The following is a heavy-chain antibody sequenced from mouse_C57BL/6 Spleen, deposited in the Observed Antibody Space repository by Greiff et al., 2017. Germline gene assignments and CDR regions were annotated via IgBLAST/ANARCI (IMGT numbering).Heavy chain of an antibody. CDR1: GFNIKDDY. Sequence: EVQLQQSGAELVRPGASVKLSCTASGFNIKDDYMHWVKQRPEQGLEWIGWIDPENGDTEYASKFQGKATITADTSSNTAYLQLSSLTSEDTAVYYCTTDTTVVATEDYWGQGTTLTVSS. D-gene: IGHD1-1*01. CDR3: TTDTTVVATEDY. CDR2: IDPENGDT. V-gene: IGHV14-4*01. J-gene: IGHJ2*01.